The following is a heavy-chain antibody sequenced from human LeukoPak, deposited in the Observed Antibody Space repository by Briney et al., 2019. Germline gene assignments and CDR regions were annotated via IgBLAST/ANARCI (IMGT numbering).Heavy chain of an antibody. CDR1: GFTFSSYA. D-gene: IGHD4-23*01. CDR3: AKGCDYGGNVALPSDAFDI. Sequence: QSGGSLRLSCAASGFTFSSYAMSWVRQAPGKGLEWVSAISGSGGSTYYADSVKGRFTISRDNSKNTLYLQMNSLRAEDTAVYYCAKGCDYGGNVALPSDAFDIWGQGTMVTVSS. CDR2: ISGSGGST. V-gene: IGHV3-23*01. J-gene: IGHJ3*02.